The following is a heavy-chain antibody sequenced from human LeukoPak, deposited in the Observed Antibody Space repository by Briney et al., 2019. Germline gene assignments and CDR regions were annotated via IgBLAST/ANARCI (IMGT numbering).Heavy chain of an antibody. D-gene: IGHD5-18*01. Sequence: PSETLSLTCTVSGGSISSYYWSWIRQPPGKELEWIGYIYYSGSTNYNPSLKSRVTISVDTSKNQFSLKLSSVTAADTAVYYCARTRGYSYGYLPNFDHWGQGTLVTVSS. CDR3: ARTRGYSYGYLPNFDH. CDR2: IYYSGST. J-gene: IGHJ4*02. V-gene: IGHV4-59*01. CDR1: GGSISSYY.